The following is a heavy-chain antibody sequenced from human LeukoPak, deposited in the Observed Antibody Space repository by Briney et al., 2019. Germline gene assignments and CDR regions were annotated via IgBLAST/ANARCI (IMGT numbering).Heavy chain of an antibody. Sequence: SETLSLTCAVSGYSIGSGYYWAWIRQPPGKGLEWIGSIYHSGSTYYNPSLKSRVTISVDRSRNQFSLKMTSVTAADTAVYYCARGDYCSGGSCYTFNWFDPWGQGTLVTVSS. CDR1: GYSIGSGYY. V-gene: IGHV4-38-2*01. J-gene: IGHJ5*02. CDR2: IYHSGST. CDR3: ARGDYCSGGSCYTFNWFDP. D-gene: IGHD2-15*01.